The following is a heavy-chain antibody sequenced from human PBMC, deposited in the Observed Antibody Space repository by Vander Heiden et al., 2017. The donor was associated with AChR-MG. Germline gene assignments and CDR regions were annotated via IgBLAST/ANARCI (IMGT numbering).Heavy chain of an antibody. Sequence: QVQLQESGPGLVKPSETLSLTCTVSGGSISSYYCSWIRQPAGKGLGWIGRIYTSGSTNYNPSLKSRVTMSVDTSKNQFSLKLSSVTAADTAVYYCARSKCSGGSCYSRWFDPWGQGTLVTVSS. V-gene: IGHV4-4*07. CDR2: IYTSGST. CDR1: GGSISSYY. CDR3: ARSKCSGGSCYSRWFDP. J-gene: IGHJ5*02. D-gene: IGHD2-15*01.